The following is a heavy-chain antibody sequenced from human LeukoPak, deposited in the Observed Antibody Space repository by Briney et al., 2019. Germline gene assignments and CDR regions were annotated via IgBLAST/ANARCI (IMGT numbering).Heavy chain of an antibody. D-gene: IGHD6-13*01. Sequence: GGSLRLSCAASGFTFDDYAMHWVRQAPGKGLEWVSLISWDGGSTYYADSVKGRFTISRDNSKNSLYLQMNSLRAEDTALYYCAKDSLLTGGRSLAAAGAYYYYYMDVWGKGTTVTVSS. CDR3: AKDSLLTGGRSLAAAGAYYYYYMDV. J-gene: IGHJ6*03. CDR2: ISWDGGST. CDR1: GFTFDDYA. V-gene: IGHV3-43D*03.